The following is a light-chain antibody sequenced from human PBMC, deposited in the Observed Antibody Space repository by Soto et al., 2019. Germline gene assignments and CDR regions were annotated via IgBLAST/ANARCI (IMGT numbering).Light chain of an antibody. V-gene: IGKV3-20*01. J-gene: IGKJ1*01. Sequence: EIVLTQAPGTLSLSPGERSTLSCRASQSFSSSYLAWYQQKPGQAPRXXIYGASSRATGIPDRFSGSGSGTDLTITIIRLEAEDFAVYYCQQYGSSPRTFGQGTKVDIK. CDR2: GAS. CDR1: QSFSSSY. CDR3: QQYGSSPRT.